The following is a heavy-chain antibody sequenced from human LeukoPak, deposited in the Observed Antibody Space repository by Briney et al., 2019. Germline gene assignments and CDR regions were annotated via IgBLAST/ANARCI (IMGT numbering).Heavy chain of an antibody. J-gene: IGHJ5*02. D-gene: IGHD3-9*01. CDR2: VSYSGST. CDR1: GGSISCNNYY. V-gene: IGHV4-39*01. CDR3: ASQTGYYKNCFDR. Sequence: PSETLSLTCTVSGGSISCNNYYWGWVRQPPGKGLEWIGSVSYSGSTYYNPSLRSRVTISVDTSKNQFSLKVRSVTAADTAFCYCASQTGYYKNCFDRWGQGTLVTVSS.